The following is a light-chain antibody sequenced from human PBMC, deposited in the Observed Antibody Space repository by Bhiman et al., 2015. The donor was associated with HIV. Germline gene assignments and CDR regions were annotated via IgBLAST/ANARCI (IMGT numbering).Light chain of an antibody. V-gene: IGLV3-21*04. CDR3: QLWDNSSDHPLV. CDR1: NVGTNS. CDR2: YDN. Sequence: SPVLTQPLSVSVAPGRTATITCVGNNVGTNSVHWYRQRPGQAPVMVIYYDNDRPSGIPERFSGSNSGNTATLTISRVEAGDEADYYCQLWDNSSDHPLVFGTGTKVTVL. J-gene: IGLJ1*01.